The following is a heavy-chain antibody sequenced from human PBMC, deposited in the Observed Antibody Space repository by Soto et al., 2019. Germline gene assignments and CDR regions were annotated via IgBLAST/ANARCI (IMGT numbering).Heavy chain of an antibody. CDR2: ISYDGSNK. J-gene: IGHJ4*02. CDR3: ARAPTYCSSTSCYDLNYFDY. V-gene: IGHV3-30-3*01. D-gene: IGHD2-2*01. Sequence: QVQLVESGGGVVQPGRSLRLSCAASGFTFSSYAMHWVRQAPGTGLEWVAVISYDGSNKYYADSVKGRFTISRDNSKNTLYLQMNSLRAEDTAVYYCARAPTYCSSTSCYDLNYFDYWGQGTLVTVSS. CDR1: GFTFSSYA.